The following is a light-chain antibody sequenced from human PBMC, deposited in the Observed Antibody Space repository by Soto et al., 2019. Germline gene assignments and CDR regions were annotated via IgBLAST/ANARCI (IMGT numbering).Light chain of an antibody. Sequence: DIVMTQSPLSLPVTPGEPASISCSSIQSLLHSNGYTYLDWYLQKPGQSPQLLISLGSNRASGVPDRFRGSGSGTDFTLNINRVEAEDVGVYYCMQSLQTPYTFGQGTKV. J-gene: IGKJ2*01. CDR3: MQSLQTPYT. V-gene: IGKV2-28*01. CDR2: LGS. CDR1: QSLLHSNGYTY.